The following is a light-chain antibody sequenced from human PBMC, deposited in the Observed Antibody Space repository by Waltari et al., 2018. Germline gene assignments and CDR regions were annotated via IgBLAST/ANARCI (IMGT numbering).Light chain of an antibody. V-gene: IGKV3-20*01. Sequence: TVLTQSPGTLSLSPGKRAAISCRASQSVRSNYLAWYQQKPGQAPRLLIYGASSRTTGIPDRFSGSGSGTDFTLTISRLEPEDFAVYYCQQYGSSPKTFGQGTKVEIK. CDR2: GAS. CDR3: QQYGSSPKT. J-gene: IGKJ1*01. CDR1: QSVRSNY.